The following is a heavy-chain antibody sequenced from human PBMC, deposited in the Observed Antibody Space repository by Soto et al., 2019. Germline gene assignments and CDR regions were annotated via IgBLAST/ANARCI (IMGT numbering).Heavy chain of an antibody. Sequence: ASVKVSCKTSGYTFTTYGVSWVRQAPGQGLEWMGWISAYNGNTNYAQKLQGRVTMTTDTSTSTAYMELRGLRSDDTAVYYCARDRYYYGSGSYYISWFDPWGRGTLVTVSS. D-gene: IGHD3-10*01. CDR3: ARDRYYYGSGSYYISWFDP. J-gene: IGHJ5*02. CDR2: ISAYNGNT. CDR1: GYTFTTYG. V-gene: IGHV1-18*04.